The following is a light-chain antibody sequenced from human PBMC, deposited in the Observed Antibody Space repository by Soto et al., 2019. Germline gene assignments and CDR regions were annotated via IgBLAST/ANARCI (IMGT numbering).Light chain of an antibody. CDR1: QRVSSH. CDR3: QQYDRSWT. CDR2: GAS. Sequence: EIVLTQSPGTLSLSPGDTATLSCRASQRVSSHLAWYQQKPGQSPTLLIYGASSRATGIPDRFSGSGSGTDFILTISRLEPEDFAVYYCQQYDRSWTFGQGTKVDI. V-gene: IGKV3-20*01. J-gene: IGKJ1*01.